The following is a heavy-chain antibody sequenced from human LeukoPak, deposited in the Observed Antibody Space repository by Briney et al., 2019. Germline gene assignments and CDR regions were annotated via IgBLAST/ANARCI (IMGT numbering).Heavy chain of an antibody. V-gene: IGHV3-23*01. CDR3: ARTRGPNVFGGVHDY. CDR1: GFPFSSYA. J-gene: IGHJ4*02. Sequence: GGSLRLSCAASGFPFSSYAMSWVRQAPGKGLEWVSGISGGGGSTYYADSARGRFTISRDNSKNTLYLQVNSLRAEDTAVYYCARTRGPNVFGGVHDYWGQGTLVTVSS. D-gene: IGHD3-16*01. CDR2: ISGGGGST.